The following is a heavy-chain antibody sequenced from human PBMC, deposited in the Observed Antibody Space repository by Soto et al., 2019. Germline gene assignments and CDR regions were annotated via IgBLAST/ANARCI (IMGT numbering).Heavy chain of an antibody. V-gene: IGHV3-33*01. CDR1: GFTFSSYG. J-gene: IGHJ2*01. CDR2: IWYDGSNK. Sequence: QVQLVESGGGVVQPGRSLRLSCAASGFTFSSYGMHWVRQAPGKGLEWVAVIWYDGSNKYYADSVKGRFTISRDNSKNTLYLQMNSLRAEDTAVYYRARTRSGQNWYFDLWGRGTLVTVSS. D-gene: IGHD6-19*01. CDR3: ARTRSGQNWYFDL.